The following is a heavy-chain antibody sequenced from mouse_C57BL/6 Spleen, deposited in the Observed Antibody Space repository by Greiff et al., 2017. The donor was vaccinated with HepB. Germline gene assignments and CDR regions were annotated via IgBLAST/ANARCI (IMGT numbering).Heavy chain of an antibody. CDR1: GYTFTSYW. CDR3: ASETAQAGDFDD. J-gene: IGHJ2*01. CDR2: IYPSDSET. Sequence: VQLQQPGAELVRPGSSVKLSCKASGYTFTSYWMDWVKQRPGQGLEWIGNIYPSDSETHYNQKFKDKATLTVDKSSSTAYMQLSSLTSEDSAVYYCASETAQAGDFDDWGQGTTLTVSS. V-gene: IGHV1-61*01. D-gene: IGHD3-2*02.